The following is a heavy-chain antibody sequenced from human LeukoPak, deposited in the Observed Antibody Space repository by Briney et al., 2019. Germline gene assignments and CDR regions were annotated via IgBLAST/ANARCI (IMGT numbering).Heavy chain of an antibody. CDR1: GGSISSSSYY. J-gene: IGHJ3*02. CDR2: IYYSGST. Sequence: SETLSLTCTVSGGSISSSSYYWGWSRQPPGKGLEWIGSIYYSGSTYYNPSLKSRVTISVDTSKNQFSLKLSSVTAADTAVYYCAGSLGEPEGLDAFDIWGQGTMVTVSS. CDR3: AGSLGEPEGLDAFDI. D-gene: IGHD3-10*01. V-gene: IGHV4-39*01.